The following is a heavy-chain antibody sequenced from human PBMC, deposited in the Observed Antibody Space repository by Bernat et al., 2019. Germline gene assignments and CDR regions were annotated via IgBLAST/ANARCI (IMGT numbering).Heavy chain of an antibody. Sequence: EVQLVESGGGLVQPGGSLRLSCAASGFTFSSYEMNWVRQAPGKGLEWVSYISSSGSTIYYADSVKGRFTISRDNAKNSLYLQMNSLRAEDTAVYYCARGNSGSYYLHAFDIWGQGTMVTVSS. J-gene: IGHJ3*02. CDR2: ISSSGSTI. V-gene: IGHV3-48*03. D-gene: IGHD1-26*01. CDR1: GFTFSSYE. CDR3: ARGNSGSYYLHAFDI.